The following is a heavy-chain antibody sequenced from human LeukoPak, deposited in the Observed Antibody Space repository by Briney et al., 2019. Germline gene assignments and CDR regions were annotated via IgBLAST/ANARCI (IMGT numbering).Heavy chain of an antibody. V-gene: IGHV3-23*01. J-gene: IGHJ4*02. CDR3: AKGGEYCGGDCYASVDY. Sequence: GGSLRLSCAASGFTFSTYSMNWVRQAPGKGLEWVSAISGSGGSTYYADSVKGRFTISRDNSKNTLYLQMNSLRAEDTAVYYCAKGGEYCGGDCYASVDYWGQGTLVTVSS. CDR2: ISGSGGST. D-gene: IGHD2-21*02. CDR1: GFTFSTYS.